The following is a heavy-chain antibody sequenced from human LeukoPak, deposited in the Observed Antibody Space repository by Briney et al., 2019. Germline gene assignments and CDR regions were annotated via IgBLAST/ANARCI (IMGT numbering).Heavy chain of an antibody. V-gene: IGHV4-34*01. CDR3: ARARGAEAIDS. J-gene: IGHJ4*02. CDR2: INHDGST. D-gene: IGHD6-25*01. Sequence: SETLSLTCAVYGGSFSGHYWTWIRQPPGKGLEWIGEINHDGSTNYNPSLRSRVTMSVDTSKNQFSLKMRSVTAADTAVYYCARARGAEAIDSWGQGTLVTVSS. CDR1: GGSFSGHY.